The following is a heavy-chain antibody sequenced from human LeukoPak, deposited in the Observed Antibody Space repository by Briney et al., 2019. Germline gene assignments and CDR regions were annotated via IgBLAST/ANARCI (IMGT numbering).Heavy chain of an antibody. J-gene: IGHJ4*02. CDR3: ARDGGYYLDY. CDR1: GFTFSSYG. CDR2: IWYDGGNK. D-gene: IGHD3-22*01. V-gene: IGHV3-33*01. Sequence: GGSLRLSCAVSGFTFSSYGMHWVRQAPRKGLEWVAVIWYDGGNKYYADSVKGRFTISRDNSKNTLYPQMNSLRAEDTAVYYCARDGGYYLDYWGQGTLVTVSS.